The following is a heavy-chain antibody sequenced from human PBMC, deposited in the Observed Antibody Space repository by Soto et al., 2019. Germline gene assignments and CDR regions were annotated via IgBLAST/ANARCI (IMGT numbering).Heavy chain of an antibody. CDR3: ARGPPYGDYGG. D-gene: IGHD4-17*01. Sequence: PGGSLRLSCAASGFTFSSYAMHWVRQAPGKGLEWVAVISYDGSNKYYADSVKGRFTISRDNSKNTLYLQMNSLRAEDTAVYYCARGPPYGDYGGWGQGTLVTVSS. CDR2: ISYDGSNK. V-gene: IGHV3-30-3*01. CDR1: GFTFSSYA. J-gene: IGHJ4*02.